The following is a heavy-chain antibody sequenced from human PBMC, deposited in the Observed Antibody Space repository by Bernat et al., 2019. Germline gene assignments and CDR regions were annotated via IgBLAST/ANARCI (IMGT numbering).Heavy chain of an antibody. CDR1: GYSFTSYW. Sequence: EVQLVQSGAEVKKPGESLRISCKGSGYSFTSYWISWVRQMPGKGLEWMGRIDPSDSYTNYSPSCQGHVTISADKSISTAYLQWSSLKASDTAMYYCARAYDFWSGYYRVNWFDPWGQGTLVTVSS. CDR2: IDPSDSYT. D-gene: IGHD3-3*01. J-gene: IGHJ5*02. CDR3: ARAYDFWSGYYRVNWFDP. V-gene: IGHV5-10-1*03.